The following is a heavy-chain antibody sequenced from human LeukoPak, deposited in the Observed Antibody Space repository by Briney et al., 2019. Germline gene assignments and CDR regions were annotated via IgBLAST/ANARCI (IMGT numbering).Heavy chain of an antibody. D-gene: IGHD3-22*01. J-gene: IGHJ4*02. V-gene: IGHV1-2*02. CDR1: GYTFTGYY. Sequence: ASVKVSCKASGYTFTGYYMHWVRQAPGQGLAWMGWINPNRGGTNYAHKFQGRVTIVRDTYISTAYMELSRLRSDETAVYYCARGRYYDSSGYYYWGQGTLVTVSS. CDR2: INPNRGGT. CDR3: ARGRYYDSSGYYY.